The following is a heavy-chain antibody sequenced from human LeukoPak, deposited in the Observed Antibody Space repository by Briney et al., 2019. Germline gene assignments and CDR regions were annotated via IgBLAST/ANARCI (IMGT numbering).Heavy chain of an antibody. J-gene: IGHJ4*02. V-gene: IGHV1-46*01. CDR1: GYTFTRYY. Sequence: ASVKVSCKASGYTFTRYYMHWVRQAPGQGLEWMGIINPSGGGTSYAQKFQGRVTMTRDMSTNTVYMELSSLRSEDTALYRCARDLRHLKYYDIFTGFDYWGQGTLVTVSS. D-gene: IGHD3-9*01. CDR3: ARDLRHLKYYDIFTGFDY. CDR2: INPSGGGT.